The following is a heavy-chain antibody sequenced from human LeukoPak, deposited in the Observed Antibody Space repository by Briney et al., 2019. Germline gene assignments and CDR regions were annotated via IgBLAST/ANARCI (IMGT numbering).Heavy chain of an antibody. D-gene: IGHD6-6*01. J-gene: IGHJ5*02. CDR2: IYPGDSDT. V-gene: IGHV5-51*01. CDR3: ARQHTIAARPGDWFDP. CDR1: GYSFTSYW. Sequence: GASLKISFKGSGYSFTSYWIGWVRQMPGKGREWMGIIYPGDSDTRYSPSFKGQVTISADKSNRNSFQKWSSRQASDAAMYYCARQHTIAARPGDWFDPWGQGTLVTVSS.